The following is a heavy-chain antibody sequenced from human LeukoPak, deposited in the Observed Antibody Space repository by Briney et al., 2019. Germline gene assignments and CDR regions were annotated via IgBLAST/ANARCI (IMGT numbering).Heavy chain of an antibody. V-gene: IGHV1-3*01. CDR2: INAGNGNT. CDR1: GYTFTSYA. CDR3: ARVIAAAGIWWFDP. J-gene: IGHJ5*02. D-gene: IGHD6-13*01. Sequence: ASVKVSCKASGYTFTSYAMYWVRQAPGQRLEWMGWINAGNGNTKYSQKFQGRVTITRDTSASTAYMELSSLRSEDTAVYYCARVIAAAGIWWFDPWGQGTLVTVSS.